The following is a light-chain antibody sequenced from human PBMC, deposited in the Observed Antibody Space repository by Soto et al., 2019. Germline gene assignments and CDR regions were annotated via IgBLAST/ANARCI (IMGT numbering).Light chain of an antibody. V-gene: IGKV1-9*01. CDR3: QQFNSYPT. J-gene: IGKJ4*01. Sequence: DIQLTQSPSFLSASVGDGVTITCRASQGISSYLAWYQQRPGQAPKLLIYAASTLQSGVPSRFSGSGSGTELTLTISSLQPEDFATYYCQQFNSYPTFGGGTKVEIK. CDR1: QGISSY. CDR2: AAS.